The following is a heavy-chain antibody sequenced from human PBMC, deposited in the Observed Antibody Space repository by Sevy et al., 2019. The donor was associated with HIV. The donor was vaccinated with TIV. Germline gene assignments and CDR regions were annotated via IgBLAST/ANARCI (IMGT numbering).Heavy chain of an antibody. CDR1: GFTFTSYA. J-gene: IGHJ4*02. V-gene: IGHV3-23*01. CDR3: AKPTSYVYGCRSAPLPSSRNDY. D-gene: IGHD3-10*01. CDR2: ISGSGGRT. Sequence: GGSLRLSCAASGFTFTSYAMSWVRQAPGKGLEWVSAISGSGGRTYYADSVKGRFTISRANSKNTLNLQMNSLRAEDTAIYYCAKPTSYVYGCRSAPLPSSRNDYWGQGTLVPVSS.